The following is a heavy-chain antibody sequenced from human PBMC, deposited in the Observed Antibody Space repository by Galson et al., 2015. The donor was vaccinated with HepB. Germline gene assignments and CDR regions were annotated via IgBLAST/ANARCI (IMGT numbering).Heavy chain of an antibody. V-gene: IGHV1-69*06. CDR3: ARVVSYGSGSYDDY. Sequence: SVKVSCKASGGTFSSYAISWVRQAPGQGLEWMGGIIPIFGTANYAQKFQGRVTITADKSTSTAYMELSSLRSEDTAVYYCARVVSYGSGSYDDYWGQGTLVTVSS. CDR2: IIPIFGTA. CDR1: GGTFSSYA. D-gene: IGHD3-10*01. J-gene: IGHJ4*02.